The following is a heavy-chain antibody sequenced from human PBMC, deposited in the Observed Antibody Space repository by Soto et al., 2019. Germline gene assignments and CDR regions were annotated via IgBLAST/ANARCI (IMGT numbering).Heavy chain of an antibody. CDR2: SIPIIGTA. CDR1: GGTFSSYA. D-gene: IGHD3-16*01. V-gene: IGHV1-69*01. CDR3: ARDLPNLEVGSYGMDV. J-gene: IGHJ6*02. Sequence: KVSCKASGGTFSSYAICWVRQAPATGLWLMVGSIPIIGTANHPQKFQGRVTITADESTSTEYLELSRLTSEDTAVYYCARDLPNLEVGSYGMDVWAQGTSVTVSS.